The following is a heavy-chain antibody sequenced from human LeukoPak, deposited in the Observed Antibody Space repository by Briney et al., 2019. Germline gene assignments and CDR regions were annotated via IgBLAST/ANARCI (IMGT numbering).Heavy chain of an antibody. CDR1: GFTFSSHA. Sequence: PGGSLRLPCAASGFTFSSHAMHWVRQAPGKGLECVSTISDSGDRTYYAGSVKGRFSVSRDNSKNTLYLQMDSLRPEDVAVYYCARGREGAKTRYFDLWGRGTLVAVSS. D-gene: IGHD1-26*01. CDR2: ISDSGDRT. J-gene: IGHJ2*01. CDR3: ARGREGAKTRYFDL. V-gene: IGHV3-64*02.